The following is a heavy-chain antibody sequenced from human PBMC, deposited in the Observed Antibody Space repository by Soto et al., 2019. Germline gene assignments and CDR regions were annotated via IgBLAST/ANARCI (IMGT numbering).Heavy chain of an antibody. Sequence: QVQLVQSGAEVKKPGSSVKVSCKASGGTFSSYTISWVRQAPGQGLEWMGRIIPILGIANYAQKFQGRVTITADKSTSRAYMELSSLRSEDTAVYYCARVLIASGGSAFDIWGQGTMVTVSS. CDR2: IIPILGIA. CDR1: GGTFSSYT. D-gene: IGHD1-1*01. V-gene: IGHV1-69*02. J-gene: IGHJ3*02. CDR3: ARVLIASGGSAFDI.